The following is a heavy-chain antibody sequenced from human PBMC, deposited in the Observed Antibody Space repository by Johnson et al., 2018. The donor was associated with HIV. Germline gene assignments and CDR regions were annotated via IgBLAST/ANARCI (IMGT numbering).Heavy chain of an antibody. CDR2: INWNGGNT. V-gene: IGHV3-20*04. D-gene: IGHD1-26*01. Sequence: VQLVESGGGVVRPGESLRLSCAASGFTFHDNGMTWVRQVSGKGLEWVSSINWNGGNTGYADSVKGRFTISRDNDENSLYLQMNSLIAEDTALYYCARVSYSGTYWAFDIWGQGTMVTVSS. CDR1: GFTFHDNG. J-gene: IGHJ3*02. CDR3: ARVSYSGTYWAFDI.